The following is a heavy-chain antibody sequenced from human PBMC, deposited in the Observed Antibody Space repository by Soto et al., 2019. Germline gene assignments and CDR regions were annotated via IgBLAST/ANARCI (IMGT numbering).Heavy chain of an antibody. CDR1: GFTVSSNY. J-gene: IGHJ4*02. D-gene: IGHD3-22*01. CDR2: IYSGGST. V-gene: IGHV3-66*04. Sequence: LRLSCAASGFTVSSNYMSWVRQAPGKGLEWVSVIYSGGSTYYADSVKGRFTISRDNSKNMLYLQMNSLRAEDTAVYYCARRYYYDSSGYSTGPSDYWCPGPLVTVFS. CDR3: ARRYYYDSSGYSTGPSDY.